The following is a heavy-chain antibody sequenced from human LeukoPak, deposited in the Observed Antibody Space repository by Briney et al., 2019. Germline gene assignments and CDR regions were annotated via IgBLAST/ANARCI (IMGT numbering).Heavy chain of an antibody. CDR2: IYYSGST. Sequence: PSQTLSLTCIVSGGSISSGDYYWSWIRQPPGKGLEWIGYIYYSGSTYYNPSLKSRVTISVDTSKNQFSLKLSSVTAADTAVYYCARKMRWLRALDYWGQGTLVTVSS. J-gene: IGHJ4*02. CDR3: ARKMRWLRALDY. CDR1: GGSISSGDYY. D-gene: IGHD5-24*01. V-gene: IGHV4-30-4*08.